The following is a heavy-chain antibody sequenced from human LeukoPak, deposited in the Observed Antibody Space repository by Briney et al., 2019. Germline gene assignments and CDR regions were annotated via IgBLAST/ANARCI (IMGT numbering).Heavy chain of an antibody. CDR2: INHSGST. V-gene: IGHV4-34*01. CDR1: GGSFSGYY. D-gene: IGHD2-2*01. Sequence: SETLSLTCAVYGGSFSGYYWSWIRQPPGKGLEWIGEINHSGSTNYNPSLKSRVTISVDTSKNQFSLKLSSVTAAGTAVYYCARGPLGYCSSTSCYGGGYYYMDVWGKGTTVTVSS. J-gene: IGHJ6*03. CDR3: ARGPLGYCSSTSCYGGGYYYMDV.